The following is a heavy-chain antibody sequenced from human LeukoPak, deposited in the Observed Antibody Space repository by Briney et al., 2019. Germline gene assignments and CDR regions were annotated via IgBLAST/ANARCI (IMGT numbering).Heavy chain of an antibody. CDR3: ARAEDQGRYFDWLPGFDP. CDR1: GGTFSSYV. Sequence: SVKVSCKASGGTFSSYVINWVRQAPGQGLEWMGGILPIFGTSIYSQRFQGRVTITADESTNTAYMELNRLRSDDTATYYCARAEDQGRYFDWLPGFDPWGQGTLVTVSS. J-gene: IGHJ5*02. D-gene: IGHD3-9*01. CDR2: ILPIFGTS. V-gene: IGHV1-69*13.